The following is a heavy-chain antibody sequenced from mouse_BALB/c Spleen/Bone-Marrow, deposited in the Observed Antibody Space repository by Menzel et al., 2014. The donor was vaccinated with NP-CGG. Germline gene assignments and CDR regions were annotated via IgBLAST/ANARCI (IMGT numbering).Heavy chain of an antibody. Sequence: EVPLQQSGGGLVQPGGSLRLSCATSGFTFTDYYMSWVRQPPGKALEWLGFIRNKANGYTTEYSASVKGRFTISRDNSQSILYLQMNTLRAEDSATYYCARDDYYAMDYWGQGTSVTVSS. CDR3: ARDDYYAMDY. J-gene: IGHJ4*01. CDR1: GFTFTDYY. V-gene: IGHV7-3*02. CDR2: IRNKANGYTT.